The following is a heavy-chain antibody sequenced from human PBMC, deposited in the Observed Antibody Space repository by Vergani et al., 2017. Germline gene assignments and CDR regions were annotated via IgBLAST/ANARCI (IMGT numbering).Heavy chain of an antibody. V-gene: IGHV2-5*04. J-gene: IGHJ6*03. CDR1: GFSLNTRGVS. CDR3: VYXKNECGTTDCFYPFYYYYYMDV. CDR2: IYWKDDQ. D-gene: IGHD1-7*01. Sequence: QITLKESGPTLVKPTQTLTLTCPFSGFSLNTRGVSVAWIRQPPGKALDWLALIYWKDDQHYSPSLNNRVTITKDTSKNQVVLTMTNMDYVDTGTYYCVYXKNECGTTDCFYPFYYYYYMDVWGKGTTVTVSS.